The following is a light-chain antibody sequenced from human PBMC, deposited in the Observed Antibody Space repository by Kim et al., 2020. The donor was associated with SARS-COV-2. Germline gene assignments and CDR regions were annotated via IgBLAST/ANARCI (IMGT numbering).Light chain of an antibody. CDR1: QNIDKW. CDR2: EAS. Sequence: DIQMTQSPSTLSASVGDRVTITCRASQNIDKWLAWHQKKPGKAPKALIYEASSLERGVPSRFSGSGSGTEFTLTISSLQPDDFATYYCQQYSSDTLTFGQGTKVDIK. V-gene: IGKV1-5*03. CDR3: QQYSSDTLT. J-gene: IGKJ1*01.